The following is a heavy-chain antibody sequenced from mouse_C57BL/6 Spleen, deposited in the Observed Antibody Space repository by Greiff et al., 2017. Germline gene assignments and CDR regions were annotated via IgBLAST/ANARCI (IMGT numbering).Heavy chain of an antibody. Sequence: VQGVESGPGLVQPSQSLSITCTVSGFSLTSYGVHWVRPSPGKGLEWLGVIWRGGSTDSNAAFMSRLSITKDNSKSQVFFKMNSLQADDTAIYDCAIYDYDDYAMDYWGQGTSVTVSS. V-gene: IGHV2-5*01. D-gene: IGHD2-4*01. CDR3: AIYDYDDYAMDY. CDR1: GFSLTSYG. CDR2: IWRGGST. J-gene: IGHJ4*01.